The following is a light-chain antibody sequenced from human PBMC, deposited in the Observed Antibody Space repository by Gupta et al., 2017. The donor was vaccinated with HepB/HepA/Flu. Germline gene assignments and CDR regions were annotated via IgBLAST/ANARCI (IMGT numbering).Light chain of an antibody. CDR1: SSNIGNNY. Sequence: QSVLTQPPSASGTPGQRVTISCSGSSSNIGNNYVYWYQLLPGTAPKLLIYSNNQRPSGVPDRLSGSKSGTSASLAISGLRSEDEADYYCATWDDSLSGVVFGGGTKLTVL. CDR2: SNN. CDR3: ATWDDSLSGVV. V-gene: IGLV1-47*02. J-gene: IGLJ3*02.